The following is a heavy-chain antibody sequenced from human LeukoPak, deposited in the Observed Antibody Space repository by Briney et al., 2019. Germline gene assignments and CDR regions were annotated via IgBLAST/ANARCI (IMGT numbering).Heavy chain of an antibody. CDR2: IYHSGST. Sequence: SETLSLTCAVSGGSISSGGYSWSRIRQPPGKGLEWIGYIYHSGSTYYNPSLKSRVTISVDRSKNQFSLKLSSVTAADTAVYYCARGGYCSSTSCPPDYWGQGTLVTVSS. V-gene: IGHV4-30-2*01. J-gene: IGHJ4*02. D-gene: IGHD2-2*01. CDR3: ARGGYCSSTSCPPDY. CDR1: GGSISSGGYS.